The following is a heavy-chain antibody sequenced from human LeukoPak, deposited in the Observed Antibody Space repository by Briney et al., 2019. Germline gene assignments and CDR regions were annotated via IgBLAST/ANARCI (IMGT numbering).Heavy chain of an antibody. Sequence: PGGSLRLSCAASGFTFSNAWMSWVRQAPGKGLEWVANINPGGNEIRSVDSVKGRSIISRDNAKNSLDLQMSSLRVEDTAVYYCMCWGTDNHWGQGILVTVSS. CDR3: MCWGTDNH. V-gene: IGHV3-7*01. D-gene: IGHD7-27*01. J-gene: IGHJ4*02. CDR1: GFTFSNAW. CDR2: INPGGNEI.